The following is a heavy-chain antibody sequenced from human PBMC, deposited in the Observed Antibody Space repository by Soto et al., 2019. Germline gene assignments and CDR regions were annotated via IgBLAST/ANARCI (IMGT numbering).Heavy chain of an antibody. D-gene: IGHD6-6*01. CDR3: ARPEYSSSFCGMDV. V-gene: IGHV3-48*02. Sequence: PGGSLRLSCAASGFTFSSYSMNWVRQAQWKGLVWVSYISSSSVTIYFADSVKGRFTISRDNAKNSLCLQMNSLRDEDSAVYYCARPEYSSSFCGMDVWGQGTTVTVSS. J-gene: IGHJ6*02. CDR2: ISSSSVTI. CDR1: GFTFSSYS.